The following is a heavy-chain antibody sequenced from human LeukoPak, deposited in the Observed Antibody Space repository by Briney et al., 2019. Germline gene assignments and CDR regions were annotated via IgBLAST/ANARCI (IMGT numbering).Heavy chain of an antibody. CDR1: GGSISSGSYY. J-gene: IGHJ4*02. CDR3: ARGDFWSGYLDY. V-gene: IGHV4-61*02. Sequence: SQTLSLTCTVSGGSISSGSYYWSWIRQPAGQGLEWIGRIYTSGSTNYNPSLKSRVTISVDTSKNQFSLKLSSVTAADTAVYYCARGDFWSGYLDYWGQGTLVTVSS. D-gene: IGHD3-3*01. CDR2: IYTSGST.